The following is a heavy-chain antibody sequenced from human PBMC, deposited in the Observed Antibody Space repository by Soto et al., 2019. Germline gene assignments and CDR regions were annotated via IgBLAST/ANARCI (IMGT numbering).Heavy chain of an antibody. V-gene: IGHV3-23*01. J-gene: IGHJ3*02. Sequence: GGSLRLSCAASGFTFSSYAMSWVRQAPGKGLEWVSAISGSGGSTYYADSVKGRFTISRDNSKNTLYLQMNSLRAEDAAVYYCAKERGVTMIVVVISAFDIWGQGTMVTVSS. D-gene: IGHD3-22*01. CDR3: AKERGVTMIVVVISAFDI. CDR2: ISGSGGST. CDR1: GFTFSSYA.